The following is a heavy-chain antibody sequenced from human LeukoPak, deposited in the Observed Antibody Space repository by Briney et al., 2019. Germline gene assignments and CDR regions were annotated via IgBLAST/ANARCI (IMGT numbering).Heavy chain of an antibody. CDR1: GGSFSGYY. CDR2: INHSGST. J-gene: IGHJ4*02. Sequence: SETLSLTCAVYGGSFSGYYWSWIRQPPGKGLEWIGEINHSGSTNYNPSLKSRVTISVDTSKNQFSLKLSSVTAADTAVYYCARDSPQLVDFDYWGQGTLVTVSS. V-gene: IGHV4-34*01. CDR3: ARDSPQLVDFDY. D-gene: IGHD6-13*01.